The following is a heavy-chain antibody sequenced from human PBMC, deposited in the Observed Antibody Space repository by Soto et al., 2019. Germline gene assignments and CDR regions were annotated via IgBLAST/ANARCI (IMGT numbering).Heavy chain of an antibody. CDR2: IYYSGST. V-gene: IGHV4-59*01. J-gene: IGHJ4*02. CDR3: ARDLSRLALRYFGW. CDR1: GDSISTYY. D-gene: IGHD3-9*01. Sequence: SETLSLTCTVSGDSISTYYWSWVRQPPGKGLEWIGYIYYSGSTNYNPSLKSRVTISLDTSKNQFSLNLRSVTAADTAVYYCARDLSRLALRYFGWWGQGTLVTVSS.